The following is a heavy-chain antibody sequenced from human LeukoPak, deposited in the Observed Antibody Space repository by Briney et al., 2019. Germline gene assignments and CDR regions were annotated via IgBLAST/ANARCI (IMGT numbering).Heavy chain of an antibody. CDR1: GYTFTGYY. D-gene: IGHD6-13*01. Sequence: ASVKVSCKASGYTFTGYYMHWVRQAPGQGLEWMGWINPNSGGTNYAQKFQGWVTMTRDTSISTAYMELSRLRSDDTAVYYCATASGYSSSWYNYWGQGTLVTVSS. V-gene: IGHV1-2*04. CDR3: ATASGYSSSWYNY. CDR2: INPNSGGT. J-gene: IGHJ4*02.